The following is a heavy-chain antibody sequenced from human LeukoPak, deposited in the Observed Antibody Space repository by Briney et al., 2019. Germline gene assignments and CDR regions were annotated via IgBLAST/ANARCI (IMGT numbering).Heavy chain of an antibody. V-gene: IGHV4-59*01. Sequence: SETLSLTCTVSGGSFSSYYWSWIRQPPGKGLEWIGYIYYSGSTNHNPSHKSRVTISIDTSKNQFSLKVSSVTAADTAVYYCARVAAPGTYKTVFDYWGQGTLVTVSS. CDR1: GGSFSSYY. D-gene: IGHD6-13*01. CDR2: IYYSGST. J-gene: IGHJ4*02. CDR3: ARVAAPGTYKTVFDY.